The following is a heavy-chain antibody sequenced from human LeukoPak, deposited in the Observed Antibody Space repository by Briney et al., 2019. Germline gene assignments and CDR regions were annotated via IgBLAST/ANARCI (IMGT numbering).Heavy chain of an antibody. CDR3: ARSPDNYYYYYGMDV. D-gene: IGHD3-9*01. CDR1: GFTVSSNY. Sequence: GGSLRLFCAASGFTVSSNYMSCVPQAPGKALECVSVIYSGGSKYYADSVKGRFTISRDNSKTTLYLQMNSLRAEDTAVYYCARSPDNYYYYYGMDVWGQGTTVTVSS. V-gene: IGHV3-53*01. J-gene: IGHJ6*02. CDR2: IYSGGSK.